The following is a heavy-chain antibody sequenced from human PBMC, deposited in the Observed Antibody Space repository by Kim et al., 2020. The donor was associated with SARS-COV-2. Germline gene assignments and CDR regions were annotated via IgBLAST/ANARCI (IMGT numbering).Heavy chain of an antibody. V-gene: IGHV3-13*01. CDR2: IGTAGDT. CDR3: ARGTKDNYGMDV. CDR1: GFTFSSYD. Sequence: GGSLRLSCAASGFTFSSYDMHWVRQATGKGLEWVSAIGTAGDTYYPGSVKGRFTISRENAKNSLYLQMNSLRAGDTAVYYCARGTKDNYGMDVWGQGTTVTVSS. J-gene: IGHJ6*02.